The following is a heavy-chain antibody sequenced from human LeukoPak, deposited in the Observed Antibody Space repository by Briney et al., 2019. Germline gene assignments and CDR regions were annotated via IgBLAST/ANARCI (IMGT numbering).Heavy chain of an antibody. CDR3: ARSLYSSGWYFGY. CDR1: GGSISSYY. V-gene: IGHV4-59*08. CDR2: IYYSGST. Sequence: SETLSLTCTVSGGSISSYYWSWIRQPPGKGLEWVGYIYYSGSTNYNPSLKSRVTISVDTSKNQFSLKLSSVPAADTAVYFCARSLYSSGWYFGYWGQGTLVTVSS. J-gene: IGHJ4*02. D-gene: IGHD6-19*01.